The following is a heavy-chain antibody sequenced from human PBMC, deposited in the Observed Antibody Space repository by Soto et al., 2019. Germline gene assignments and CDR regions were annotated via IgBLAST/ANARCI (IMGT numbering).Heavy chain of an antibody. CDR2: LSGSTEYA. CDR1: GITFSNYA. CDR3: AKARCDFWRNYCYYYDYYMDV. J-gene: IGHJ6*03. Sequence: EVQLLESGGALGQPGGSLRLSCAASGITFSNYALTWVRQAPGKGLEWVSSLSGSTEYANYADSVRGRFTMSRDNSKETIYLEMNSLKAEDTAVYYCAKARCDFWRNYCYYYDYYMDVWGKGTTVTVFS. D-gene: IGHD3-3*01. V-gene: IGHV3-23*01.